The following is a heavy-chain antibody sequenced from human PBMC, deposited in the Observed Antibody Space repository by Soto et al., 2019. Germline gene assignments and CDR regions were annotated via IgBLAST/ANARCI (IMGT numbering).Heavy chain of an antibody. CDR1: GGSVTSGRFY. CDR2: IYYSGST. V-gene: IGHV4-61*01. Sequence: SETLSLTCTVSGGSVTSGRFYWSWSRQPPGKGLEWIGYIYYSGSTKYNPSLSSRVTISVDTSKNQFSLNLNYVTAADTAVYYGARSGSGSGWLGGQGTLVTV. D-gene: IGHD6-19*01. J-gene: IGHJ4*02. CDR3: ARSGSGSGWL.